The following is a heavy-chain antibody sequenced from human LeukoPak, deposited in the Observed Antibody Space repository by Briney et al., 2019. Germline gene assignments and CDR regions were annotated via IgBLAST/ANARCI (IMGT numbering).Heavy chain of an antibody. CDR1: GFIFNDYA. Sequence: GGSLRLSCAASGFIFNDYAMSWVRQVPGKGLECVSVISASGGKTYYADSVKGRFTISRDTSKTTISLQMDSLRVEDSAVYYCAKWTRTTLFRGDRARFDSWGQGTLVTVSS. CDR3: AKWTRTTLFRGDRARFDS. J-gene: IGHJ4*02. CDR2: ISASGGKT. V-gene: IGHV3-23*01. D-gene: IGHD3-10*01.